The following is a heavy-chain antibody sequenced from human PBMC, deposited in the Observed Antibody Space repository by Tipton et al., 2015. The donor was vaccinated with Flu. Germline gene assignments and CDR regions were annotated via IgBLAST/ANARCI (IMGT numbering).Heavy chain of an antibody. V-gene: IGHV4-59*01. CDR1: GYSIRSAYY. J-gene: IGHJ6*02. D-gene: IGHD3-3*01. Sequence: TLSLTCSVSGYSIRSAYYWSWIRQSPGKGLEWIGNIYYSGSPNYDPSLKSRVTISVDMSKNQFSLKLSSVTAADTAVYYCARSMVGIFGVVEGCHGMDVWGQGTTVSVSS. CDR3: ARSMVGIFGVVEGCHGMDV. CDR2: IYYSGSP.